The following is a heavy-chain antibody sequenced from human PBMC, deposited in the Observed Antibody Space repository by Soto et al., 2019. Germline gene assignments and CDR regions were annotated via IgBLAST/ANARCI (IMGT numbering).Heavy chain of an antibody. CDR1: GYTFTSYA. CDR3: ARGGGRYVWFDP. J-gene: IGHJ5*02. Sequence: ASVKVSCKASGYTFTSYAMHWVRQAPGQRLEWMGWINAGNGNTKYSQKFQGRVTITRDTSASTAYMELSSLRSEDTAVYYCARGGGRYVWFDPWGQGTLVTSPQ. D-gene: IGHD6-19*01. V-gene: IGHV1-3*01. CDR2: INAGNGNT.